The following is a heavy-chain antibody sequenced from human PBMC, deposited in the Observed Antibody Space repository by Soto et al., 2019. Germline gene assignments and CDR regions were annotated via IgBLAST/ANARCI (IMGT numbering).Heavy chain of an antibody. CDR2: IYYSGST. V-gene: IGHV4-59*01. CDR3: ARDPSFCTRGVCYRGRFAP. J-gene: IGHJ5*02. D-gene: IGHD2-8*01. Sequence: SETLSLTWSVSGGTISSCSWSWIRQPPGKGLEWIGHIYYSGSTNYNPSLKSRVTISVDTSKNQFSLKLSSVTAADTAVYYCARDPSFCTRGVCYRGRFAPCGQRTPDPVSS. CDR1: GGTISSCS.